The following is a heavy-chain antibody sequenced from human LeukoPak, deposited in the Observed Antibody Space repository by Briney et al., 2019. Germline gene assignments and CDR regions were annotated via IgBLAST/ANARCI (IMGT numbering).Heavy chain of an antibody. CDR3: ARGPGSSGYYRWFDR. Sequence: SETLSLTCAVYGGSFSGYYWSWIRQPPGKGLVWIGEINHSGSTNYNPSLKSRVTISVDTSKNQFSLKLSSVTAADTAVYYCARGPGSSGYYRWFDRWGQGTLVTVSS. J-gene: IGHJ5*02. V-gene: IGHV4-34*01. CDR2: INHSGST. D-gene: IGHD3-22*01. CDR1: GGSFSGYY.